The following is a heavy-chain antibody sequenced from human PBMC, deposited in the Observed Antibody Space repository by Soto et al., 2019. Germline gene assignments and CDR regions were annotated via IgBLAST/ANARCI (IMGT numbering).Heavy chain of an antibody. J-gene: IGHJ6*02. D-gene: IGHD2-15*01. Sequence: GGSLRLSCAASGFTFDDYTMHWVRQAPGKGLEWVSLISWDGGSTYYADSVKGRFTISRDNSKNSLYLQMNSLRTEDTALYYCAKEIRGARYCSGGSFYSYYHYYSCMDFWGQGTTVTVSS. CDR3: AKEIRGARYCSGGSFYSYYHYYSCMDF. CDR2: ISWDGGST. V-gene: IGHV3-43*01. CDR1: GFTFDDYT.